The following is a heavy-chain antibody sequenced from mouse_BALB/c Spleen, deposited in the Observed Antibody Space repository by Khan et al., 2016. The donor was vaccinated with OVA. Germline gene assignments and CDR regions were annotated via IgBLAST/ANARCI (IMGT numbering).Heavy chain of an antibody. CDR2: IWSDGST. Sequence: QVQLKQSGPGLVAPSQSLSITCTVSGFSLTSYGVNWVRQSPGKGLEWLGVIWSDGSTNYHSTLMSRLIISKVNSQSQVSFKLSCLQTADTATYYCAKWGTANYYAMDYWSQGTSVTVSS. CDR1: GFSLTSYG. D-gene: IGHD1-2*01. V-gene: IGHV2-3*01. CDR3: AKWGTANYYAMDY. J-gene: IGHJ4*01.